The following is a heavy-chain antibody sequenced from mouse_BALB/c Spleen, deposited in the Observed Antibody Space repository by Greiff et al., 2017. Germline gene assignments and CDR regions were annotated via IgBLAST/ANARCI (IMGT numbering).Heavy chain of an antibody. CDR2: INPYNGDT. D-gene: IGHD1-2*01. J-gene: IGHJ1*01. Sequence: VQLQQSGPELVKPGASVKISCKASGYSFTGYFMNWVMQSHGKSLEWIGRINPYNGDTFYNQKFKGKATLTVDKSSSTAHMELRRLASEDSAVYYCARSITTGYCDVWGAGTTVTVPS. CDR3: ARSITTGYCDV. V-gene: IGHV1-20*02. CDR1: GYSFTGYF.